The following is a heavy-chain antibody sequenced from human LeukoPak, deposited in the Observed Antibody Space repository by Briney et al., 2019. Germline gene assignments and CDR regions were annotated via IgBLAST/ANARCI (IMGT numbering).Heavy chain of an antibody. D-gene: IGHD4-17*01. J-gene: IGHJ6*03. CDR3: ARTTVTTAYYYYYYMDV. CDR2: IYHSGST. CDR1: GGSISSSSYY. V-gene: IGHV4-39*07. Sequence: PSETLSLTCTVSGGSISSSSYYWGWIRQPPGKGLEWIGSIYHSGSTYYNPSLKSRVTISVDTSKNQFSLKLSSVTAADTAVYYCARTTVTTAYYYYYYMDVWGKGTTVTVSS.